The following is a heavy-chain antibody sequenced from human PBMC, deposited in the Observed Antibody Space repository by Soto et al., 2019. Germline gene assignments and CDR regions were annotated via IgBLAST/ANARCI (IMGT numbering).Heavy chain of an antibody. J-gene: IGHJ4*02. Sequence: QLQLQESGPGLGKPSETLSLTCTVSGGSISISRDYWGWIRQTPGKGLEWIGTIYYSGTTYYNPSLETRVIISVDTSMNQFSLKLNSVTAADTAVYYCARQVGGTYYHYFDYWGQGTLVTVSS. D-gene: IGHD1-26*01. V-gene: IGHV4-39*01. CDR3: ARQVGGTYYHYFDY. CDR1: GGSISISRDY. CDR2: IYYSGTT.